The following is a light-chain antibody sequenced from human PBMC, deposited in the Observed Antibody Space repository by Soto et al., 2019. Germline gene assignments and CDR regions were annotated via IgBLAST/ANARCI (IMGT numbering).Light chain of an antibody. CDR2: DAS. CDR3: HQYNNWPPWT. J-gene: IGKJ1*01. V-gene: IGKV3D-15*01. CDR1: QSIRND. Sequence: DIVMTQSPATLSVSPGERATLSCRASQSIRNDLAWYQQKPGQAPRLLIYDASTRATGIPARFSRSGSGTEFTLTLSSLQSDDFAIYYCHQYNNWPPWTFGQGTKVEI.